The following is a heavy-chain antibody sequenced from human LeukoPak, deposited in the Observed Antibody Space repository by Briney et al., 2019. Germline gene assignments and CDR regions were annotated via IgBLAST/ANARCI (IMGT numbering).Heavy chain of an antibody. CDR3: ARGGYGGVFDY. CDR1: GFDFDDDM. Sequence: SLGSLRLSCAASGFDFDDDMMHCVRQVPGKGLEWVSLISWDGGTTNYADSVKGRFTISRDNSKNSLYFLMNDLTAEDTAFYYCARGGYGGVFDYWGQGTLVTVSS. CDR2: ISWDGGTT. D-gene: IGHD4-23*01. V-gene: IGHV3-43D*04. J-gene: IGHJ4*02.